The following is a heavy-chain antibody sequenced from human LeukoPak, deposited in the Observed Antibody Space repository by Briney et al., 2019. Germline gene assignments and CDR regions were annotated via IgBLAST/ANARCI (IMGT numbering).Heavy chain of an antibody. CDR2: IKEDGSNK. CDR1: GFTFTKYW. J-gene: IGHJ4*02. D-gene: IGHD2-2*01. V-gene: IGHV3-7*03. CDR3: AKARYGAAIIGLALDY. Sequence: GGTLRLSCAASGFTFTKYWMSWVRQAPGKGLEWVANIKEDGSNKYFVDSVKGRFTISRDNAKNTLYLQMNSLRAEDTAVYYCAKARYGAAIIGLALDYWGQGTLVTVSS.